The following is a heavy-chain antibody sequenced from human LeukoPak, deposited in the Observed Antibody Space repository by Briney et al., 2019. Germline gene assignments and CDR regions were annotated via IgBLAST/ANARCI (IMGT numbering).Heavy chain of an antibody. D-gene: IGHD4-23*01. Sequence: SETLSLTCTVSGGFIRNFYWSWIRQTPGKGLEWIGYVYNSGTNYNPSLKSRVTISMDTSKNQFSLNLNSVTAADTAVYYCARDYGGKFDCWGQGTLVTVSS. V-gene: IGHV4-59*01. CDR3: ARDYGGKFDC. CDR1: GGFIRNFY. J-gene: IGHJ4*02. CDR2: VYNSGT.